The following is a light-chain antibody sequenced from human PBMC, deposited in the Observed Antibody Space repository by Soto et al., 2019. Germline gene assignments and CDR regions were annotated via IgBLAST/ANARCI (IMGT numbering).Light chain of an antibody. CDR1: QSVLYSSNNKHY. Sequence: DIVMTQSPDSLAVSLGERATINCKSSQSVLYSSNNKHYLAWYQQKPGQPPKLLIYWASTRESGVPDRFSGSWSGTDFTLTISSRQAEDVAVYYCQQYYSTRTFGQGTKLEIK. CDR3: QQYYSTRT. V-gene: IGKV4-1*01. CDR2: WAS. J-gene: IGKJ2*01.